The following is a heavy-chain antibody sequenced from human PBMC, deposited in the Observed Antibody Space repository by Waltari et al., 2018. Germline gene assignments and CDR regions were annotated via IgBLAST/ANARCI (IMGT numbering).Heavy chain of an antibody. D-gene: IGHD1-26*01. CDR3: VRVGAATNYFTF. Sequence: EVRLVESGGGLVQPGGSLRLSCATPGFPFRYAWMSWVRQPPGKGLEWVANIKRDGNDIYSADSVKGRFTISRDNAMSALYLRMNDLRPGDTGLYYCVRVGAATNYFTFWGPGTMVTVSS. J-gene: IGHJ4*02. V-gene: IGHV3-7*01. CDR2: IKRDGNDI. CDR1: GFPFRYAW.